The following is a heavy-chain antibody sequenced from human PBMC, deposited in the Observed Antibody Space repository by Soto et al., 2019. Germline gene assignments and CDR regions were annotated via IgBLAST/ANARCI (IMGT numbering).Heavy chain of an antibody. V-gene: IGHV3-23*01. Sequence: EVQLLESGGGLVQPGGSLRLSCAASGFTFSSYAMSWVRQAPGKGLEWVSAISGSGGSTYYADSVKGRFTISRDNSKNTLYLQMSSLSAEDTAVYYCAKGGPLGRVVVIPFDYWGQGTLVTVSS. D-gene: IGHD3-22*01. J-gene: IGHJ4*02. CDR2: ISGSGGST. CDR1: GFTFSSYA. CDR3: AKGGPLGRVVVIPFDY.